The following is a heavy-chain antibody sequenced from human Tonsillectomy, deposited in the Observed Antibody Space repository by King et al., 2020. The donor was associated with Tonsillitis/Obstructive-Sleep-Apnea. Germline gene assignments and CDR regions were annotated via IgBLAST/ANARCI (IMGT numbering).Heavy chain of an antibody. V-gene: IGHV4-59*01. Sequence: QLQESGPGLVKPSETLSLTCTVSGGSFSSYYWNWIRQSPGKGLEWVGYVSHSGSTNYNPSLKSRVTITVDTSKNQFSLRLSSVTAADTAVYFCATDRGALDSLDFWGQGTLVTVSS. CDR1: GGSFSSYY. CDR2: VSHSGST. D-gene: IGHD1-1*01. CDR3: ATDRGALDSLDF. J-gene: IGHJ4*02.